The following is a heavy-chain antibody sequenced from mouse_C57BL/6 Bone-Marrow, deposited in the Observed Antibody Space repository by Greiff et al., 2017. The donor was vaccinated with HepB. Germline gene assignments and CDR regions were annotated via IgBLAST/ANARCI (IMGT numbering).Heavy chain of an antibody. CDR1: GFTFSNYW. Sequence: EVKVEESGGGLVQPGGSMKLSCVASGFTFSNYWMNWVRQSPEKGLEWVAQIRLKSDNYATHYAESVKGRFTISRDDSKSSVYLQMNNLRAEDTGIYYCTGGIYWDEEGNYYAMDYWGQGTSVTVSS. V-gene: IGHV6-3*01. CDR2: IRLKSDNYAT. D-gene: IGHD4-1*01. CDR3: TGGIYWDEEGNYYAMDY. J-gene: IGHJ4*01.